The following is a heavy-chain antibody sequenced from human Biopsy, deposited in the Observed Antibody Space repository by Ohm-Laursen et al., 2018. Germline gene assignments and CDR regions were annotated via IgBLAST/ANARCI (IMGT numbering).Heavy chain of an antibody. CDR3: ARGRRTSGWPYFAN. CDR1: GDSLSSGPDI. CDR2: IYSGGNT. J-gene: IGHJ4*02. D-gene: IGHD6-19*01. V-gene: IGHV4-61*01. Sequence: GTLSLTCTVSGDSLSSGPDIWSWIRQPPGQGLEYIGFIYSGGNTNYNPSLHNRVTMSVDTSKNQFSLKLSSVIAADTAVYYCARGRRTSGWPYFANWGQGTLVIVSS.